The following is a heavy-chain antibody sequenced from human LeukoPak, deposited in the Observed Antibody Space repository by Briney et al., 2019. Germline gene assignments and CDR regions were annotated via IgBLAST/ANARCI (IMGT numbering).Heavy chain of an antibody. Sequence: PSETLSLTCAVYGGSFRGYYWSWIRQPPGKGLEWIGEINHSGSTNYNPSLKSRVTISVDTSKNQFSLKLSSVTAADTAVYYCARGMTRILTRWGQGTLVTVSS. CDR2: INHSGST. CDR1: GGSFRGYY. D-gene: IGHD3-9*01. CDR3: ARGMTRILTR. J-gene: IGHJ4*02. V-gene: IGHV4-34*01.